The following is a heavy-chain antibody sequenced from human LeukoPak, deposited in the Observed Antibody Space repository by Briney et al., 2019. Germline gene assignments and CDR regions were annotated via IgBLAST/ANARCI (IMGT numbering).Heavy chain of an antibody. D-gene: IGHD3-22*01. V-gene: IGHV1-2*02. Sequence: ASVKVSCKASGYRFAAYYIHWVRQAPGQGPEWIGWISPNNGATAYAQKFQGRVTMTWDTSISTAHMELRRLTSDDTAVFYCARDRADNWDRSGYYPDAFDMWGQGTMVTVS. CDR1: GYRFAAYY. J-gene: IGHJ3*02. CDR3: ARDRADNWDRSGYYPDAFDM. CDR2: ISPNNGAT.